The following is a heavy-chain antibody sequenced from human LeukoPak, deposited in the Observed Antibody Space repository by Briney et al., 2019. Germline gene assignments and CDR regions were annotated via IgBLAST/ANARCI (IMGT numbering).Heavy chain of an antibody. Sequence: GGSLRLSCAASGFTFSSYGMHWVRQAPAKGLEWVAVISHDGGSIYYADSVKGRFTISRDNSKNTLYLQVNSLRAEDTAVYSCAKGRMMATIMISFDYWGRGTLVTVSS. CDR2: ISHDGGSI. V-gene: IGHV3-30*18. D-gene: IGHD5-24*01. J-gene: IGHJ4*02. CDR3: AKGRMMATIMISFDY. CDR1: GFTFSSYG.